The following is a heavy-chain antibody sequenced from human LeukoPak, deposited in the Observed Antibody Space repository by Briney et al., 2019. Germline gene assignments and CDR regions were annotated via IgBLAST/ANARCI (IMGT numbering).Heavy chain of an antibody. J-gene: IGHJ6*03. CDR1: GYSISSGYY. V-gene: IGHV4-38-2*02. CDR3: YVSGGDSSWGAYYYYMDV. CDR2: IYHSGST. D-gene: IGHD6-13*01. Sequence: ASETLSLTCTVSGYSISSGYYWGWIRQPPGKGLEWIGSIYHSGSTYYNPSLKSRVTISVDTSKTQFSLKLSSVTAADTAVYYCYVSGGDSSWGAYYYYMDVWGKGTTVTVSS.